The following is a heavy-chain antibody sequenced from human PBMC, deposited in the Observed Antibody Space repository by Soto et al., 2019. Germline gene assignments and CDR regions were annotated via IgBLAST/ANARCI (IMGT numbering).Heavy chain of an antibody. V-gene: IGHV3-23*01. CDR1: GFTFSSYP. Sequence: EEQLLESGGGLVQPGGSLRLSCAASGFTFSSYPMHWVRQAPGKGLECVSSISGSGGNTYYADSVKGRFTISRDNSKNTLHLQMNSLRAEDTAIYYCATERFIGGIISWFDPWGQGTLVTVSS. CDR3: ATERFIGGIISWFDP. CDR2: ISGSGGNT. D-gene: IGHD3-16*01. J-gene: IGHJ5*02.